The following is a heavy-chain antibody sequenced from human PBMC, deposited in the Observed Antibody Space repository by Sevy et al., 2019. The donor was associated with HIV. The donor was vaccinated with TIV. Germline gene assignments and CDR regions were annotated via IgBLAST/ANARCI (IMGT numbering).Heavy chain of an antibody. J-gene: IGHJ4*02. D-gene: IGHD3-22*01. V-gene: IGHV3-23*01. CDR3: AKDSGSSAQIVVALRY. CDR2: ISGNGGST. CDR1: GVTFSSYA. Sequence: GGSLRLSCADSGVTFSSYAMSWVRQAPGKGLEWVSTISGNGGSTYYAGAVKGRFTISRDNSKKMVYLQMNILRAEDTAVYYCAKDSGSSAQIVVALRYWGQGTQVTVSS.